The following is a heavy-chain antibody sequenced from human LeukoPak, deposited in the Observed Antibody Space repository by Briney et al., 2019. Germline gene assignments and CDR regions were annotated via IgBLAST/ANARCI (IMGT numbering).Heavy chain of an antibody. D-gene: IGHD5-12*01. V-gene: IGHV4-59*01. Sequence: SETLSLTCTVSGGSISYYYWSWIRQPPGKGLQWIGYVYYSGSTNYNPSLKSRVTISVDTSKNQFSLKLNSVTPADTAVYYCARAGYSGSDFSVWGKGSTVTVSS. CDR2: VYYSGST. J-gene: IGHJ6*04. CDR3: ARAGYSGSDFSV. CDR1: GGSISYYY.